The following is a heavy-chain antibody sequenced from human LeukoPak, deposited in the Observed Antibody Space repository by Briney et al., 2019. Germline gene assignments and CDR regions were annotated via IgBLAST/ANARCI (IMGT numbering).Heavy chain of an antibody. J-gene: IGHJ3*02. CDR3: ARDSVPYSGSHGEAFDI. CDR2: INHSGST. CDR1: GGSISSYY. V-gene: IGHV4-59*12. D-gene: IGHD1-26*01. Sequence: SEILSLTCTVSGGSISSYYWSWIRQPPGKGLEWIGEINHSGSTNYNPSLKSRVTISVDTSKNQFSLKLSSVTAADTAVYYCARDSVPYSGSHGEAFDIWGQGTMVTVSS.